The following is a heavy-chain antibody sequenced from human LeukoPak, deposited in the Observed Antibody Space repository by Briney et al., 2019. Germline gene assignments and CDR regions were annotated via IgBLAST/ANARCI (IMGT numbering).Heavy chain of an antibody. CDR2: ICYSGST. J-gene: IGHJ6*02. CDR3: ARGLKEGGSYYGYYYYGMDV. V-gene: IGHV4-61*01. D-gene: IGHD1-26*01. Sequence: SETLSLTCTVSGGSVSSGSYYWSWIRQPPGKGLEWIGYICYSGSTNYNPSLKSRVTISVDTSKNQFSPKLSSVTAADTAVYYCARGLKEGGSYYGYYYYGMDVWGQGTTVTVSS. CDR1: GGSVSSGSYY.